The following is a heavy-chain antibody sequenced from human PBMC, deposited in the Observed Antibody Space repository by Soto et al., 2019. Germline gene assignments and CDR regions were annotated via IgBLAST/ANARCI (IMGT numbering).Heavy chain of an antibody. J-gene: IGHJ5*02. V-gene: IGHV1-3*01. Sequence: RASVKVSCKASGYTFTRYTTNWVRQAPGQRLEWMGWINPDNGNTKSSQKFQDRVIITRDTSASTAYMDLSSLRSEDTAVYYCARGIATGHLDPWGQGTLVTVSS. D-gene: IGHD2-15*01. CDR2: INPDNGNT. CDR1: GYTFTRYT. CDR3: ARGIATGHLDP.